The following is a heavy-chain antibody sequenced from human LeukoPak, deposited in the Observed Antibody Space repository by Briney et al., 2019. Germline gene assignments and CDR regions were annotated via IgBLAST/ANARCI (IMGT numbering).Heavy chain of an antibody. CDR1: GLTFSSFG. CDR3: ARGAGPGAFDI. Sequence: GGSLRLSCAASGLTFSSFGMNWVRQAPGKGLEWVSSISSRSSYIYYADSVKGRFTISRDNAKNSLYLQINSLRAEDTAVYYCARGAGPGAFDIWGQGTMVTVSS. D-gene: IGHD2-2*01. J-gene: IGHJ3*02. V-gene: IGHV3-21*01. CDR2: ISSRSSYI.